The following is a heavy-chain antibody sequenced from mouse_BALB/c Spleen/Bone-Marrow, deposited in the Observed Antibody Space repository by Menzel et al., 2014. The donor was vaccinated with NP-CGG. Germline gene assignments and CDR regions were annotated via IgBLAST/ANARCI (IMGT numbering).Heavy chain of an antibody. CDR1: GFTFSSYA. Sequence: EVQRVESGGGLVKPGGSLKLSCAASGFTFSSYAMSWVRQSPDKRLEWVAEISSGGSYTYYPDTVTGRFTISRDDAKNTLCLEMSSLRPEDTAMYYCASGDVYFAYWGQGTLVTVSA. V-gene: IGHV5-9-4*01. J-gene: IGHJ3*01. CDR2: ISSGGSYT. CDR3: ASGDVYFAY.